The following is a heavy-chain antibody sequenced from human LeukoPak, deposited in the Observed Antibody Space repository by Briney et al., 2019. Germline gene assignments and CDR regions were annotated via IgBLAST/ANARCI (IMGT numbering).Heavy chain of an antibody. D-gene: IGHD2-2*01. V-gene: IGHV3-7*01. CDR2: IKQDGGEK. Sequence: SGGSLRLSCAASGFTFSNYWMSWVRQAPGKGLEWVANIKQDGGEKYYVDSVKGQFTISRDNAKNSLYLQMNSLRAEDTAVYYCARDRKRDSTPSFDYWGQGTLVTVSS. CDR3: ARDRKRDSTPSFDY. CDR1: GFTFSNYW. J-gene: IGHJ4*02.